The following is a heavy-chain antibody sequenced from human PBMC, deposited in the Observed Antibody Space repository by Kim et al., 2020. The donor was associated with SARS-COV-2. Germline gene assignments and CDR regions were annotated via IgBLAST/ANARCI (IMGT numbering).Heavy chain of an antibody. Sequence: NYNSSLKSRITMSVDTSKNQFSLKLSSVTAADTAVYYCARENDFWSGYDYWGQGTLVTVSS. D-gene: IGHD3-3*01. CDR3: ARENDFWSGYDY. J-gene: IGHJ4*02. V-gene: IGHV4-4*07.